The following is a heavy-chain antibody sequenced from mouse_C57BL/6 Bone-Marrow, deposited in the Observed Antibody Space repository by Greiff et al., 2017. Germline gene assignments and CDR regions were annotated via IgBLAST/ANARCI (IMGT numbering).Heavy chain of an antibody. CDR2: IDPETGGT. J-gene: IGHJ1*03. D-gene: IGHD4-1*01. CDR3: ERGASPGTWRYFDV. V-gene: IGHV1-15*01. Sequence: VQLQQSGAELVRPGASVTLSCKASGYTFTDYEMHWVKQTPVHGLEWIGAIDPETGGTASNQKFKGKAILTADTSSSTAYMELRSLASEDSDVYDCERGASPGTWRYFDVWGKGTTVTVSS. CDR1: GYTFTDYE.